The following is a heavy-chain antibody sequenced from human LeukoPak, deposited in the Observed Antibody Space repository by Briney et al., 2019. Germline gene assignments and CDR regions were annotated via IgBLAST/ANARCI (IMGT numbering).Heavy chain of an antibody. D-gene: IGHD3-16*01. CDR1: GFTFSSYW. Sequence: GGSLRLSCTASGFTFSSYWMSWVRQVPGTGLEWVSFISATGLSTYYADSVKGRFTVSRDNSKNTLYLQMNSLRAADTAAYYCAKLMRHMMEDVLDLWGQGTVVTVSS. CDR2: ISATGLST. V-gene: IGHV3-23*01. J-gene: IGHJ3*01. CDR3: AKLMRHMMEDVLDL.